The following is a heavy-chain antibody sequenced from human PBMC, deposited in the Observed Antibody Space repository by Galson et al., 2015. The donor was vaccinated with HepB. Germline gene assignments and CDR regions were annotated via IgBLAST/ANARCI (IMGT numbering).Heavy chain of an antibody. CDR1: GFSFSDSY. CDR3: AKAAGWFDP. Sequence: SLRLSCAVSGFSFSDSYMTWIRQAPGKRLEWISYISGSGTTPYYADSLKGRFTVSRDNAKKSLYLQMNRLRAEDTAVYYCAKAAGWFDPLGQGTLVTVSS. J-gene: IGHJ5*02. CDR2: ISGSGTTP. V-gene: IGHV3-11*01.